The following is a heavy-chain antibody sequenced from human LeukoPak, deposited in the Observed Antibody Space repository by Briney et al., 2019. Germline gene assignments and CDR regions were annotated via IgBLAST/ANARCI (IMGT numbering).Heavy chain of an antibody. J-gene: IGHJ4*02. CDR2: IYHSGST. D-gene: IGHD1-26*01. Sequence: SETLSLTCAVSGYSISSGYYWGWIRQPPGKGLEWIGSIYHSGSTHYNPSLKSRVTISVDTSKNQFSLKLSSVTAADTAVYYCARTHPYSGSFDYWGQGTLVTVSS. CDR3: ARTHPYSGSFDY. V-gene: IGHV4-38-2*01. CDR1: GYSISSGYY.